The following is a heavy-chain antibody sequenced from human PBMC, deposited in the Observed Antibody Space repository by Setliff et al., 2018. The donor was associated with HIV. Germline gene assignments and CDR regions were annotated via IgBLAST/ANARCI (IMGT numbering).Heavy chain of an antibody. CDR1: GGSIRSNRDH. J-gene: IGHJ6*03. V-gene: IGHV4-61*05. D-gene: IGHD6-13*01. CDR2: IYYSGIT. CDR3: ARHRDPPGTSWIYYYYYMDL. Sequence: SETLSLTCNVSGGSIRSNRDHWGWIRQPPGKGLEWIGYIYYSGITNYNPSLRSRVSISVDTSKNQFSLNLSSVTAADTAVYYCARHRDPPGTSWIYYYYYMDLWGEGTTVTVSS.